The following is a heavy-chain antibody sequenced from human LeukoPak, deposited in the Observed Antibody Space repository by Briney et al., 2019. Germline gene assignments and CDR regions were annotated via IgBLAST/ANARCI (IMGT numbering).Heavy chain of an antibody. CDR1: GGTFSNYA. V-gene: IGHV1-69*05. CDR2: IIPIFGTA. Sequence: SVKVSCKASGGTFSNYAISWVRQAPGQGLEWMGGIIPIFGTANYAQKFQGRVTITTDESTSTAYMELSSLRSEDTAVYYCASEAMADAFDIWGQGTMVTVSS. D-gene: IGHD5-18*01. J-gene: IGHJ3*02. CDR3: ASEAMADAFDI.